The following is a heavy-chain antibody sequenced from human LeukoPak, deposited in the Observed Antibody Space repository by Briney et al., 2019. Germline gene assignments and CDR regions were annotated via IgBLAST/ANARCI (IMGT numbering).Heavy chain of an antibody. J-gene: IGHJ4*02. CDR2: ISGSGSST. D-gene: IGHD2-15*01. Sequence: TGGSLRLSCTASGLTFSTYAMSWVRQAPGKGLEWVSAISGSGSSTYYADSVKGRFTISRDNSKNTLYLQMNSLRAEDTAVYYCAKDGPPYCSGGSCYLLGKDYFDYWGQGTLVTVSS. CDR1: GLTFSTYA. CDR3: AKDGPPYCSGGSCYLLGKDYFDY. V-gene: IGHV3-23*01.